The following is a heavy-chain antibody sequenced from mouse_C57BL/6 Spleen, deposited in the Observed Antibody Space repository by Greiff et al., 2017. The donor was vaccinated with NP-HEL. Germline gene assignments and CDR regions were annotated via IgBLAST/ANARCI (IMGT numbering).Heavy chain of an antibody. V-gene: IGHV7-3*01. CDR3: ARPNYGSSLDY. J-gene: IGHJ2*01. CDR1: GFTFTDYY. CDR2: IRNKANGYTT. D-gene: IGHD1-1*01. Sequence: EVHLVESGGGLVQPGGSLSLSCAASGFTFTDYYMSWVRQPPGKALEWLGFIRNKANGYTTEYSAAVKGRFTISRDNSQSILYLQMNALGAEDSATYYCARPNYGSSLDYWGQGTTLTVSS.